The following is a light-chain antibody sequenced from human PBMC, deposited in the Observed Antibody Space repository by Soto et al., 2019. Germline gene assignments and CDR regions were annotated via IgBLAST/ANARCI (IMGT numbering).Light chain of an antibody. J-gene: IGKJ1*01. CDR1: QSVSGNY. V-gene: IGKV3-20*01. CDR2: DAS. Sequence: DIVMTQSPLSLPVTPGEGATLSCRASQSVSGNYLAWYQQKAGQAPRLLIYDASRRATGIPDRFSGSGSGTDFTLTISRLEPEDFVVYYCQQYGRSPTFGQGTKVDI. CDR3: QQYGRSPT.